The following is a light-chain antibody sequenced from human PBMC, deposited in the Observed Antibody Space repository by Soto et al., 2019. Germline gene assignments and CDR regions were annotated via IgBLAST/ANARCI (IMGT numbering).Light chain of an antibody. CDR2: EDN. J-gene: IGLJ1*01. V-gene: IGLV6-57*03. CDR3: QSYHSSTPYV. CDR1: GGSIASGY. Sequence: NFMLTQPHSVSESPGKTVTISCTRSGGSIASGYVQWYQQRPGSAPTTVIYEDNQRPSGVPDRFSGSIDRSSNSASLTISGLKTEDEADYYCQSYHSSTPYVFGTGTKL.